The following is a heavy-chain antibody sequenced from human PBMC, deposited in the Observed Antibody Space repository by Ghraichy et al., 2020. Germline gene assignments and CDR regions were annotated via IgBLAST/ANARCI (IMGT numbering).Heavy chain of an antibody. J-gene: IGHJ6*02. CDR3: ARHTRYCSGGSCYPSYYYGMDV. CDR1: GGSISSYY. V-gene: IGHV4-4*09. CDR2: IYTSGST. D-gene: IGHD2-15*01. Sequence: SETLSLTCTVSGGSISSYYWSWIRQPPGKGLEWIGYIYTSGSTNYNPSLKSRVTISVDTSKNQFSLKLSSVTAADTAVYYCARHTRYCSGGSCYPSYYYGMDVWGQGTTVTVSS.